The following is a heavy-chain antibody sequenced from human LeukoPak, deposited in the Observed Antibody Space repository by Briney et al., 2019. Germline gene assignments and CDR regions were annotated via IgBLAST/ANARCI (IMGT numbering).Heavy chain of an antibody. CDR1: GGSISRSRYY. CDR3: TRAAGSGSYQPYYFDY. J-gene: IGHJ4*02. D-gene: IGHD3-10*01. CDR2: IYYSGST. Sequence: SETLSLTCTVSGGSISRSRYYWGWIRQPPGKGLEWIGSIYYSGSTYYNPSLKSRVSISIDTSKNQLSLKLSSVTAADTAVYYCTRAAGSGSYQPYYFDYWGQGTLVTVSS. V-gene: IGHV4-39*07.